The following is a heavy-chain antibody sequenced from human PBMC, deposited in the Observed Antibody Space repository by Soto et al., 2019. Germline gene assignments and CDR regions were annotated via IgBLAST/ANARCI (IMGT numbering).Heavy chain of an antibody. J-gene: IGHJ6*02. CDR1: GGSFSGYY. V-gene: IGHV4-34*01. CDR2: INHSGST. CDR3: ARAQAVWSGQLYYYYGMDV. Sequence: TSETLSLTCAVYGGSFSGYYWSWIRQPPGKGLEWIGEINHSGSTNYNPSLKSRVTISVDTSKNQFSLKLSSVTAADTAVYYCARAQAVWSGQLYYYYGMDVWGQGTTVTVSS. D-gene: IGHD3-3*01.